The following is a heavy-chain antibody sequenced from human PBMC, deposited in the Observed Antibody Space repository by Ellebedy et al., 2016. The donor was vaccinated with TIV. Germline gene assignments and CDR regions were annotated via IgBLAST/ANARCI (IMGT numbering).Heavy chain of an antibody. Sequence: PSETLSLICSVSGGSISSYYCSWIRQPPGKGLEWIGYIYYSASVNYNPSLKSRVIISADTSKNQFSLRLSSVTAADTAVYYCATYSIGWYFDPWGQGTLVTVSS. CDR2: IYYSASV. D-gene: IGHD6-19*01. CDR3: ATYSIGWYFDP. CDR1: GGSISSYY. J-gene: IGHJ5*02. V-gene: IGHV4-59*01.